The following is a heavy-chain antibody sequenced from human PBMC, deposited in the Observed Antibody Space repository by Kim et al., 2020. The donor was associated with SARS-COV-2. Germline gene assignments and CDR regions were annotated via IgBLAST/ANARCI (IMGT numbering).Heavy chain of an antibody. CDR1: GFTFSSYA. Sequence: GGSLRLSCAASGFTFSSYAMTWVRQAPGKGLEWVSLIYSGGGGTYYADSVKGRFTISRDDSKNTLYLQMNSLRAEDTAIYYCAKGTSMATLGWFDPWGQGTLVTVSS. V-gene: IGHV3-23*03. D-gene: IGHD5-18*01. CDR2: IYSGGGGT. J-gene: IGHJ5*02. CDR3: AKGTSMATLGWFDP.